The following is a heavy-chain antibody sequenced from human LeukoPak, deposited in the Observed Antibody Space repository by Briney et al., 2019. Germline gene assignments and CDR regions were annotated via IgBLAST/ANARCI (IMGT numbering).Heavy chain of an antibody. CDR2: IYSGGST. Sequence: SGGSLRLSCAASGFTFSSYAMSWVRQAPGKGLDWVSLIYSGGSTFYADSVKGRFTIYRHNSKNTLYLQMSSLRAEDTAIYYCANRMSFGGPGTRVTVSS. D-gene: IGHD3-10*01. V-gene: IGHV3-53*04. CDR3: ANRMSF. J-gene: IGHJ4*02. CDR1: GFTFSSYA.